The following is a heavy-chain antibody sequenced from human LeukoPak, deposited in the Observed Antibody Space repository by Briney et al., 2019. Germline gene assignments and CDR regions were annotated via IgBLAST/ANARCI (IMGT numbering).Heavy chain of an antibody. J-gene: IGHJ4*02. CDR2: IYYSGST. D-gene: IGHD4-17*01. Sequence: KAGGSLRLSCAASGFTFSNYAMTWVRQAPGKGLEWIGSIYYSGSTYYNPSLKSRVTISVDTSKNQFSPKLSSVTAADTAVYYCARGSGAHFDYWGQGTLVTVSS. CDR1: GFTFSNYA. CDR3: ARGSGAHFDY. V-gene: IGHV4-39*07.